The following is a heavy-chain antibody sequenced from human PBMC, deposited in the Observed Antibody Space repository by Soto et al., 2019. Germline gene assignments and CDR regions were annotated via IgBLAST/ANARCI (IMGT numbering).Heavy chain of an antibody. CDR2: ISSSSSTI. V-gene: IGHV3-48*02. CDR1: GFTFSSYS. D-gene: IGHD2-21*01. CDR3: ARGLCVANNWFDP. J-gene: IGHJ5*02. Sequence: EVQLVESGGGLVQPGGSLRLSCAASGFTFSSYSMNWVRQAPGKGLEWVSYISSSSSTIYYADSVKGRFTISRDNANNSLYPQMNRLIDEDTAVYYCARGLCVANNWFDPWGEGTLVTVSS.